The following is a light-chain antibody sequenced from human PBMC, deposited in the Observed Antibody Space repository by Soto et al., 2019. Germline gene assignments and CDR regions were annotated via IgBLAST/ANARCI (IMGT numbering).Light chain of an antibody. V-gene: IGKV3-15*01. CDR1: QSVSSN. CDR3: QQYNNLFPSIT. CDR2: GAS. Sequence: EIVMTQSPATLSVSPGERATLSCRASQSVSSNLAWYQQKPGQAPRLLIYGASTRATGIPARFSGSGSGTELTLTISSLHSEDFAVYYCQQYNNLFPSITFGKGTRLEIK. J-gene: IGKJ5*01.